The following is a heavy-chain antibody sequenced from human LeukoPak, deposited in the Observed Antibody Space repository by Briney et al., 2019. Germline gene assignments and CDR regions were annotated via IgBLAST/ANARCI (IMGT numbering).Heavy chain of an antibody. CDR3: AKSRLPVDY. Sequence: PGGSLRLSCAVSGFTFSSYAMSWVRQAPGKGLEWVSAISGSGGSTYYADSVKGRFTISRVNSKNTLYLQMNSLGAEDTAVYYCAKSRLPVDYWGQGTLVTVSS. CDR1: GFTFSSYA. CDR2: ISGSGGST. D-gene: IGHD5-18*01. V-gene: IGHV3-23*01. J-gene: IGHJ4*02.